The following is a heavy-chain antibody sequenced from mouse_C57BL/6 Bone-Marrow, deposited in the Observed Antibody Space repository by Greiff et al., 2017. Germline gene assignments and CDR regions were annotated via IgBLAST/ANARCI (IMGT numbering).Heavy chain of an antibody. J-gene: IGHJ2*01. Sequence: QVQLQQPGAELVKPGASVTLSCKASGYTFTSYWMHWVKQRPGQGLEWIGMIHPNSGSTNYNEKFKSKATLTVDKSSSTAYMQLSSLTSEDSAVYYCARNYDYGVWDYWGQGTTLTVSS. CDR3: ARNYDYGVWDY. D-gene: IGHD2-4*01. CDR1: GYTFTSYW. V-gene: IGHV1-64*01. CDR2: IHPNSGST.